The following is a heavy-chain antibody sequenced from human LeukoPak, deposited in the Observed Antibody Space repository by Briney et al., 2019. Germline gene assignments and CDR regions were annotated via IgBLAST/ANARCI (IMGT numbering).Heavy chain of an antibody. V-gene: IGHV4-59*01. J-gene: IGHJ6*03. CDR3: ARGLTHYYYYYMDV. CDR2: MYHSGST. D-gene: IGHD4-23*01. CDR1: GGSISRYY. Sequence: SETLSLTCTISGGSISRYYWSWIRQPPGKGLEWIGSMYHSGSTNYNPSLKSRVTISVDTSKNQFSLKLSSVTAADTAVYYCARGLTHYYYYYMDVWGKGTTVTVSS.